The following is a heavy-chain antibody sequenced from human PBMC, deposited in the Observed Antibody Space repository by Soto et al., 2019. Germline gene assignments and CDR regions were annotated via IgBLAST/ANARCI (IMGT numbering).Heavy chain of an antibody. J-gene: IGHJ3*02. CDR2: ISGSGGST. V-gene: IGHV3-23*01. CDR1: GFTFSSYA. Sequence: SLRLSCAASGFTFSSYAMSWVRQAPGKGLEWVADISGSGGSTYYADSVKGRFTISRDNAKNTLYLQMNSLRAEDTAVYYCARDSAFDIWGQGTMVTVSS. CDR3: ARDSAFDI.